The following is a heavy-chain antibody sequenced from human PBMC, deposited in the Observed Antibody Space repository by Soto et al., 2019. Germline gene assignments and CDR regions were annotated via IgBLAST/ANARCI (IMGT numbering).Heavy chain of an antibody. V-gene: IGHV3-64D*06. CDR1: GFMFSTFG. J-gene: IGHJ4*02. D-gene: IGHD3-3*01. CDR3: VGGRSQGSSLFGPLDS. CDR2: IFYNEGVS. Sequence: GGSLRLSCSASGFMFSTFGMYWVRQGPGKGLEYVSAIFYNEGVSYYADPVNGRLTVSRDNSKNMLYLQMSSLKIEDTAVYYCVGGRSQGSSLFGPLDSWGQGALVTVSS.